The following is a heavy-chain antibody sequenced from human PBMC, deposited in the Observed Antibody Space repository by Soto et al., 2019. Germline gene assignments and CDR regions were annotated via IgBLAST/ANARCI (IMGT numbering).Heavy chain of an antibody. J-gene: IGHJ4*02. V-gene: IGHV4-59*01. Sequence: SETLSLTCTVSGASISSYYWSRIRQPPGKGLEWIGYISSSGSNYNPSLKSRVTISLDTSKNEFSLKLTSVTAADAAVYYCARNNHFDSWGQGTLVTVSS. CDR2: ISSSGS. CDR3: ARNNHFDS. CDR1: GASISSYY.